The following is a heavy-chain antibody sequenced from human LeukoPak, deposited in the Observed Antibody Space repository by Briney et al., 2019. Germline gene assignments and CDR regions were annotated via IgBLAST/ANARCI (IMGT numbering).Heavy chain of an antibody. CDR3: ARGVSSGYYYYFDY. D-gene: IGHD3-22*01. CDR1: GFTVSSNN. CDR2: IYSGGST. V-gene: IGHV3-66*01. Sequence: GGSLRLSCAASGFTVSSNNMSWVRQAPGKGLEWVSVIYSGGSTYYADSVKGRFTISRDNSKNTLYLQMNSLRAEDTAVYYCARGVSSGYYYYFDYWGQGTLVTVSS. J-gene: IGHJ4*02.